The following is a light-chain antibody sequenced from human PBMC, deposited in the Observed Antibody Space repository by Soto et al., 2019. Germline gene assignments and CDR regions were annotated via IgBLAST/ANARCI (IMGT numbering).Light chain of an antibody. V-gene: IGLV3-21*02. J-gene: IGLJ1*01. CDR1: NIDSRT. CDR3: QVWDNVDDHIYV. Sequence: SYELTQPPSVSVAPGQTATISCGENNIDSRTVHWYQQKPGQAPLLVVYDSSFRPSGIPNRFSGSNSGNTATLTISRVEASDEADYYCQVWDNVDDHIYVFGTGTKVTVL. CDR2: DSS.